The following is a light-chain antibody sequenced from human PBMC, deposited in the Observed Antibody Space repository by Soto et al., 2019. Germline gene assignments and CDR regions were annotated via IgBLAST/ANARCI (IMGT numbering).Light chain of an antibody. CDR2: GAS. V-gene: IGKV3-20*01. J-gene: IGKJ5*01. CDR3: QQHDILPIT. Sequence: EIVLTQSPGTLSLSPGERATLSCRASQSVSSSYLAWYQQKPGQAPRLLIYGASSRATGIPDRFSGAGSGTDFTLTISRLEHEDFALYYCQQHDILPITFGQGTRLEIK. CDR1: QSVSSSY.